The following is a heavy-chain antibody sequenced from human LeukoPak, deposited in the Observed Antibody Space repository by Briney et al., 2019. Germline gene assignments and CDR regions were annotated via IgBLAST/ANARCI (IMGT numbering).Heavy chain of an antibody. CDR3: AAIHSGYSSGWYGYYYGMDV. D-gene: IGHD6-19*01. V-gene: IGHV4-4*02. CDR2: IYHSGST. J-gene: IGHJ6*02. Sequence: SETLSLTCAVSVGSISSSNWWSWVRQPPGKGLEWIGEIYHSGSTNDNPSLKSRVTISVDKSKNQLSLKLSSVTAADTAVYYCAAIHSGYSSGWYGYYYGMDVWGQGTTVTVSS. CDR1: VGSISSSNW.